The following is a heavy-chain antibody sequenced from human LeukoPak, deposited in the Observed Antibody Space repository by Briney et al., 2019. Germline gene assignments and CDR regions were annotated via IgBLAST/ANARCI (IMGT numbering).Heavy chain of an antibody. CDR1: GGSISSGDYY. J-gene: IGHJ5*02. D-gene: IGHD5-18*01. V-gene: IGHV4-30-4*01. Sequence: SETLSLTCTVSGGSISSGDYYWSWIRQPLGKGLEWIGYIYYSGSTYYNPSLKSRVTISVDTSKSQFSLKLSSVTAADTAVYYCARVKRKIGYSYGTPLNNWFDPWGQGTLVTVSS. CDR2: IYYSGST. CDR3: ARVKRKIGYSYGTPLNNWFDP.